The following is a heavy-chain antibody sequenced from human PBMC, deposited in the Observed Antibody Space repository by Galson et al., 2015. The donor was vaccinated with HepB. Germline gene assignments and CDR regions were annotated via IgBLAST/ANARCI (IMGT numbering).Heavy chain of an antibody. Sequence: SLRLSCAGSGFTFDDYAMHWVRQRPGRGLEWVSGISWNSDSIGYADSVKGRFTVSRDYAKKFIYLQMNSLRPDDTAKYHCVKDYARMQLWSHFDFWGQGTLATVSS. V-gene: IGHV3-9*01. CDR3: VKDYARMQLWSHFDF. J-gene: IGHJ4*02. D-gene: IGHD3-10*01. CDR2: ISWNSDSI. CDR1: GFTFDDYA.